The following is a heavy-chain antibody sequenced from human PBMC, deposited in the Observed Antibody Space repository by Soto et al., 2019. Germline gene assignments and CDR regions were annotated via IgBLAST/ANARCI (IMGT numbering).Heavy chain of an antibody. Sequence: GGSLRLSCAASGFTFSSYSMNWVRQAPGKGLEWVSSISSSSSYIYYADSVKGRFTISRDNAKNSLYLQMNSLRAEDTAVYYCARLTPPLGYCSGGSCYSNYWGQGTLVTAPQ. D-gene: IGHD2-15*01. CDR2: ISSSSSYI. J-gene: IGHJ4*02. CDR1: GFTFSSYS. CDR3: ARLTPPLGYCSGGSCYSNY. V-gene: IGHV3-21*01.